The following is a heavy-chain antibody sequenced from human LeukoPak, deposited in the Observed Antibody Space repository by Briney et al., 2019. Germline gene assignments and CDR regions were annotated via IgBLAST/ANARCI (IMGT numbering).Heavy chain of an antibody. CDR3: AREPSLHSSSSYNF. CDR2: MNPNSGNT. Sequence: ASVKVSCKASGYSFTSYDINWVRQATGQGLEWMGWMNPNSGNTGYAQKFKGRVTLTRDTSITTAYMELSSLSSEDTAIYYCAREPSLHSSSSYNFWGQGTLVTASS. J-gene: IGHJ4*02. CDR1: GYSFTSYD. D-gene: IGHD6-6*01. V-gene: IGHV1-8*01.